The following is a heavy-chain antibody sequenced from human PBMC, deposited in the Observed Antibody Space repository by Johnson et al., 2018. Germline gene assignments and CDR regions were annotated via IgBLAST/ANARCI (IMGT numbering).Heavy chain of an antibody. CDR1: GFTFSSYW. CDR3: AGEGLRLTGALDI. J-gene: IGHJ3*02. D-gene: IGHD3-16*01. V-gene: IGHV3-7*01. CDR2: IKQDGSEK. Sequence: EVQLVESGGGLVQPGGSLRLSCAASGFTFSSYWLSWVRQAPGKGLEWVANIKQDGSEKYYVDSVRGRFTITRDNAKKSRDLQMGSLRAEDTAVYYCAGEGLRLTGALDIWGQGTMVTVSS.